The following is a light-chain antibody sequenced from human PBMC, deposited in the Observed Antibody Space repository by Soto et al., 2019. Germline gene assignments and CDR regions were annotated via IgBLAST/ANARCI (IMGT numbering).Light chain of an antibody. Sequence: QSALTQPASVSGSPGQSITISCTGTSSDVGGYNYVSWYQQHPGKAPKLMIYDVSNRPSGVSNRFSGSKSGNTASLTISGLQAEDEADYYCNSYTSSSTPYVFGTGT. CDR3: NSYTSSSTPYV. V-gene: IGLV2-14*01. J-gene: IGLJ1*01. CDR2: DVS. CDR1: SSDVGGYNY.